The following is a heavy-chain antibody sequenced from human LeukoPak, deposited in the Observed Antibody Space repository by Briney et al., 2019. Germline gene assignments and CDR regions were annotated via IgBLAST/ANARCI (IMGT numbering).Heavy chain of an antibody. CDR2: INHSGST. CDR1: GGSFSGYY. V-gene: IGHV4-34*01. CDR3: ARGGGSGLYCSSTSCYWFDP. Sequence: SETLSLTCAVSGGSFSGYYWSWIRQPPGKGLEWIGEINHSGSTNYNPSLKSRVTISVDTSKNQFSLKLSSVTAADTAVYYCARGGGSGLYCSSTSCYWFDPWGQGTLVTVSS. J-gene: IGHJ5*02. D-gene: IGHD2-2*01.